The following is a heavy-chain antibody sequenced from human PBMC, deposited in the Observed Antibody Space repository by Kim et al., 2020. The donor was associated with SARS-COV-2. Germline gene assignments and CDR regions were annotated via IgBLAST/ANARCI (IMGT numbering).Heavy chain of an antibody. Sequence: SVKVSCKASGGTFSSYAISWVRQAPGQGLEWMGGIIPIFGTANYAQKFQGRVTITADESTSTAYMELSSLRSEDTAVYYSARGGLAYCGGDCLVYLYGMDVWGQGTTVTVSS. CDR3: ARGGLAYCGGDCLVYLYGMDV. J-gene: IGHJ6*02. D-gene: IGHD2-21*02. V-gene: IGHV1-69*13. CDR2: IIPIFGTA. CDR1: GGTFSSYA.